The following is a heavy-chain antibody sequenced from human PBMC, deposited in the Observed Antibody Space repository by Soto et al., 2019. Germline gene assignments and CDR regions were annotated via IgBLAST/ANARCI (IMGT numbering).Heavy chain of an antibody. CDR1: GFTFSSYS. J-gene: IGHJ6*03. Sequence: GGSLRLSCAASGFTFSSYSMNWVRQAPGKGLEWVSSISSSSSYIYYADSVKGRFTISRDNAKNSLYLQMNSLRAEDTAVYYCARGTKDPYSSGWNAYYYYYYYMDVWGKGTTVTVSS. V-gene: IGHV3-21*01. CDR2: ISSSSSYI. CDR3: ARGTKDPYSSGWNAYYYYYYYMDV. D-gene: IGHD6-19*01.